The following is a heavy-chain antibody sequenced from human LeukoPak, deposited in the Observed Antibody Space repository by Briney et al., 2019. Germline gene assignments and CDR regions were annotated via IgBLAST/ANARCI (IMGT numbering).Heavy chain of an antibody. V-gene: IGHV3-23*01. CDR2: ISGSGGST. CDR1: GFTFSDYW. Sequence: GGSLRLSCAASGFTFSDYWMHWVRQAPGKGLEWVSAISGSGGSTYYADSVKGRFTISRDNSKNTLYLQMNSLRAEDTAVYYCAKRGRDYYDSSGYYYYYYYYMDVWGKGTTVTISS. J-gene: IGHJ6*03. D-gene: IGHD3-22*01. CDR3: AKRGRDYYDSSGYYYYYYYYMDV.